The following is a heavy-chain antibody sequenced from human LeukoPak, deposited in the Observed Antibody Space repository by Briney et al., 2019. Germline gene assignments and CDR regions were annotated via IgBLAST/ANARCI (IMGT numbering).Heavy chain of an antibody. CDR1: GASISNYY. J-gene: IGHJ4*02. V-gene: IGHV4-4*07. CDR2: IYPSGTT. CDR3: ARDRGGTYHLDY. D-gene: IGHD1-1*01. Sequence: SETLSLTCTVSGASISNYYWTWIRQPAAKGLEWIGRIYPSGTTNYNPSLQSRVTMSVDTSKNQFSLKLTSVTAADTAVYYCARDRGGTYHLDYWGQGTLVTVSS.